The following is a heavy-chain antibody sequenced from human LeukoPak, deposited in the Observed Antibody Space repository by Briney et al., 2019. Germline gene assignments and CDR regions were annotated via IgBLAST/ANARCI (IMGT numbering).Heavy chain of an antibody. J-gene: IGHJ4*02. V-gene: IGHV1-2*02. CDR2: INPNSGGT. Sequence: ASVKVSCKASGYTFTGYYMHWVRQAPGQGLEWMGWINPNSGGTNYAQKFQGRVTMTRDTSISTVYMELSSLRSEDTAVYYCARVSKVVPAAPLDYWGQGTLVTVSS. CDR1: GYTFTGYY. D-gene: IGHD2-2*01. CDR3: ARVSKVVPAAPLDY.